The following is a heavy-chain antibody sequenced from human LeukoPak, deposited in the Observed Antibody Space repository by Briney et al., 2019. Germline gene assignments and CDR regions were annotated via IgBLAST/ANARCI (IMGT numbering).Heavy chain of an antibody. CDR3: ARDRGGIAAAGGFDP. D-gene: IGHD6-13*01. Sequence: ASVRVSCKASGYTFTSYYMHWVRQAPGQGLEWMGIINPSGGSTSYAQKFQGRVTITADESTSTAYMELSSLRSEDTAVYYCARDRGGIAAAGGFDPWGQGTLVTVSS. V-gene: IGHV1-46*01. CDR1: GYTFTSYY. CDR2: INPSGGST. J-gene: IGHJ5*02.